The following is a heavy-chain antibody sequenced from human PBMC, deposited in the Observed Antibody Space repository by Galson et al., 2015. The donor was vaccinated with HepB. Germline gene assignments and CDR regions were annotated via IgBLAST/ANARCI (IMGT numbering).Heavy chain of an antibody. V-gene: IGHV7-4-1*02. CDR1: GYTFTSYA. D-gene: IGHD3-10*01. CDR2: INTNTGNP. CDR3: ARETAPGGYYYYMDV. J-gene: IGHJ6*03. Sequence: SVKVSCKASGYTFTSYAMNWVRQAPGQGLEWMGWINTNTGNPTYAQGFTGRFVFSLDTSVSTAYLQISSLKAEDTAVYYCARETAPGGYYYYMDVWGKGTTVTVSS.